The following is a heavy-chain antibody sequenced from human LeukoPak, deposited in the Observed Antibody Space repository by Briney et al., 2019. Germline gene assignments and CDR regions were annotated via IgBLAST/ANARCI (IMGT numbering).Heavy chain of an antibody. V-gene: IGHV1-69*04. CDR2: IIPILDIA. CDR1: GGTFSSYA. D-gene: IGHD2-21*01. Sequence: SVKASCKPSGGTFSSYAISGVRRAPGRGLEWMGSIIPILDIANYEQNFQGRVTITADKSTSIAYMELSSLRSDDTAVYYCARGCGERTSYRMDVWGQGTTVTVSS. J-gene: IGHJ6*02. CDR3: ARGCGERTSYRMDV.